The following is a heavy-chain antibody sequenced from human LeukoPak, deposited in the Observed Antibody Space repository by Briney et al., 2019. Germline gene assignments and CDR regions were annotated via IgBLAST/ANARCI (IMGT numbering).Heavy chain of an antibody. Sequence: PGGSLRLSCAASGFTFTRYWMHWVRQAPGKGLVWVSRTDGSSTAYADSVKGRFTISRDNAKNTVYLQMNSLRAEDTAVYYCAKEPIVATIYDYWGQGTLVTVSS. CDR1: GFTFTRYW. D-gene: IGHD5-12*01. CDR3: AKEPIVATIYDY. V-gene: IGHV3-74*01. CDR2: TDGSST. J-gene: IGHJ4*02.